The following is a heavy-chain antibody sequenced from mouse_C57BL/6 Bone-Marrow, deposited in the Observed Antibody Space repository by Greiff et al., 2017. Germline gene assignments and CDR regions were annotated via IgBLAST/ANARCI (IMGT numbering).Heavy chain of an antibody. V-gene: IGHV10-1*01. CDR1: GFSFNTYA. CDR3: VRQSYYFDV. CDR2: IRSKSNNYAT. Sequence: GGGLVQPKGSLNLSCAVPGFSFNTYAMHWVRQAPGKGLEWVARIRSKSNNYATYYADSVKDRFTISRDDSESMLYLQMNNLKTEDTAMYYCVRQSYYFDVWGTGTTVTVSS. J-gene: IGHJ1*03.